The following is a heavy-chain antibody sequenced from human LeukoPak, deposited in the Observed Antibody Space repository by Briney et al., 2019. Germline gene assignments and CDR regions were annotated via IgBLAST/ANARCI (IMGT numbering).Heavy chain of an antibody. J-gene: IGHJ3*02. CDR2: IYYSGST. V-gene: IGHV4-59*01. CDR1: GGSISGYY. CDR3: ARGGIIAVAGSDAFDI. Sequence: SETLSLTCTVSGGSISGYYWSWIRQPPGKGLEWIGYIYYSGSTNYNPSLKSRVTISVDTSKNQFSLKLSSVTAADTAVYYCARGGIIAVAGSDAFDIWGQGTMVTVSS. D-gene: IGHD6-19*01.